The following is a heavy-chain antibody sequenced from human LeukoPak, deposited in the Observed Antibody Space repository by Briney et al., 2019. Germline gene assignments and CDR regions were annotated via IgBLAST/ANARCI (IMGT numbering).Heavy chain of an antibody. CDR2: INPNSGGT. D-gene: IGHD2-2*01. Sequence: ASVKVSCKASGYTFTGYYMHWVRQAPGQGLEWMGWINPNSGGTNYAQKFQGRVTMTRDTSISTAYMELSRLRSDDTAVYYCAIPEPTGSTRVSYYHYMDVWGKGTTVTVSS. V-gene: IGHV1-2*02. CDR1: GYTFTGYY. CDR3: AIPEPTGSTRVSYYHYMDV. J-gene: IGHJ6*03.